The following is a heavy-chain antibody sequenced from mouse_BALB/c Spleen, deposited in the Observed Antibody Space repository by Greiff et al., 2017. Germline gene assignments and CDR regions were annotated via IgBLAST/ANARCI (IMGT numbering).Heavy chain of an antibody. CDR1: GFSLTGYG. D-gene: IGHD1-1*01. CDR2: IWGDGST. Sequence: QVQLQQSGPGLVAPSQSLSITCTVSGFSLTGYGVNWVRQPPGKGLEWLGMIWGDGSTDYNSALKSRLSISKDNSKSQVFLKMNSLQTDDTARYYCARFQNYYGSPYAMDYWGQGTSVTVSS. J-gene: IGHJ4*01. CDR3: ARFQNYYGSPYAMDY. V-gene: IGHV2-6-7*01.